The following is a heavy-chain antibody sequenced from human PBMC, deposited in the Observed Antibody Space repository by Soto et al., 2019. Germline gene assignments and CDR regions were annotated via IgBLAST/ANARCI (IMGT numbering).Heavy chain of an antibody. J-gene: IGHJ3*02. CDR1: GGSIGSSSDY. Sequence: SETLSLTCTVSGGSIGSSSDYWGWIRQPPGKGLEWIGSIYYSGSTYYNPSLKSRVTISVDTSKNQFSLKLSSVTAADTAVYYCARPEKYYDFWSGGWRAFDIWGQGTMVTVSS. V-gene: IGHV4-39*01. CDR2: IYYSGST. D-gene: IGHD3-3*01. CDR3: ARPEKYYDFWSGGWRAFDI.